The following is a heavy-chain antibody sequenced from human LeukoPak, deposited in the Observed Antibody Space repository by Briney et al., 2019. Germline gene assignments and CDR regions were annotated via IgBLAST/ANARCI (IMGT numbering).Heavy chain of an antibody. CDR1: GYTFTGYY. Sequence: ASVKVSCKASGYTFTGYYMHWVRQAPGQGLEWMGRINPNSGGTNYAQKFQGRVTMTRDTSISTDYMELSRLRSDDTAVYYCARVDTAMVKPFDYWGQGTLVTVSS. CDR2: INPNSGGT. D-gene: IGHD5-18*01. J-gene: IGHJ4*02. V-gene: IGHV1-2*06. CDR3: ARVDTAMVKPFDY.